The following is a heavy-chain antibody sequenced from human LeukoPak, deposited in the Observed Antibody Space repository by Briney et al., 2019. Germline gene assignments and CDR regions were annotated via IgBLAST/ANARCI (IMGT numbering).Heavy chain of an antibody. J-gene: IGHJ4*02. Sequence: SETLSLTCTVSGGSISSTIYYWGWIRQPPGKGLEWIGSVYYTGSTYYNPSLKSRVTISVDTSKNQFSLKLSSVTPADTAVYYCARHLLYERYWGQGSLVTVSS. V-gene: IGHV4-39*01. D-gene: IGHD2-8*01. CDR3: ARHLLYERY. CDR2: VYYTGST. CDR1: GGSISSTIYY.